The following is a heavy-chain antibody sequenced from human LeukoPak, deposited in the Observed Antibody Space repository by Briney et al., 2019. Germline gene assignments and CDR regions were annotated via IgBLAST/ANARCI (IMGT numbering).Heavy chain of an antibody. V-gene: IGHV4-4*02. D-gene: IGHD6-13*01. CDR3: ARDHAPAAGSFDY. Sequence: SGTLCLTCAVSGGSISSSNWWSWVRQPPGKGLEWIGEIYHSGSTNYNPSLKSRVTISVDKSKNQFSLKLSSVTAADTAVYYCARDHAPAAGSFDYWGQGTLVTVSS. J-gene: IGHJ4*02. CDR1: GGSISSSNW. CDR2: IYHSGST.